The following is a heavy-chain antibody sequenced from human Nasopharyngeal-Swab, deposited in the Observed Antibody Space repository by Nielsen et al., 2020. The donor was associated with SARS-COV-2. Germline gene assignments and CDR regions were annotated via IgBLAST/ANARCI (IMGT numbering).Heavy chain of an antibody. CDR3: ARVKEWPYYMDV. D-gene: IGHD3-3*01. V-gene: IGHV4-59*01. CDR1: GGPISSYY. Sequence: SETLSLTCTVSGGPISSYYWSWIRQPPGKGLEWIGYIYYSGSTNYNPSLKSRVTISVDTSKNQFSLKLSSVTAADTAVYYCARVKEWPYYMDVWGKGTTVTVSS. J-gene: IGHJ6*03. CDR2: IYYSGST.